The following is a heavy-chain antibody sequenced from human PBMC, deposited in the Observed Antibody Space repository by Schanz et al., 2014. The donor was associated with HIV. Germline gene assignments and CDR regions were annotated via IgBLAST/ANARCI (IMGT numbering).Heavy chain of an antibody. J-gene: IGHJ6*02. V-gene: IGHV3-30*18. D-gene: IGHD1-7*01. CDR1: GFTFSSYG. Sequence: QVQLVESGGGVVQPGRSLRLSCAASGFTFSSYGMHWVRQAPGKGLEWVAVISYDGSNKYYADSVKGRFTISRDNSKTTLYLQMNSLRAEDTAVYYCAKDRITGTTGVPYYYYGMDVWGQGTTVTVSS. CDR2: ISYDGSNK. CDR3: AKDRITGTTGVPYYYYGMDV.